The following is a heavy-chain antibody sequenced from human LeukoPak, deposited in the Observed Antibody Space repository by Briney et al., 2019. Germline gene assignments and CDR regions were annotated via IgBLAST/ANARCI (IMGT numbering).Heavy chain of an antibody. J-gene: IGHJ4*02. CDR3: AGEGGLGLFDY. D-gene: IGHD6-19*01. CDR2: IYYSGST. Sequence: KPSETLSLTCTVSGGSINTYYWSWIRQPPGKGLEWIGYIYYSGSTNYNPSPKSRVTISVDTSKNQFSLKLSSVTAADTAVYYCAGEGGLGLFDYWGQGTLVTVSS. CDR1: GGSINTYY. V-gene: IGHV4-59*01.